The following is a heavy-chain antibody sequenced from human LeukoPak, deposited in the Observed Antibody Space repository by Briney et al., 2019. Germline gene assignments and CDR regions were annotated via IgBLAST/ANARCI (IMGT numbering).Heavy chain of an antibody. Sequence: GASVKVSCKASGYTFTDYYIHWVRQVPGQGLEWVGVIDPNGGATSYAKKFQGRRTVTRDTSTSTVYLEVSSLRSEATAIYYCARALCDGDCYTRHFDHWGQGTLVTVSS. J-gene: IGHJ4*02. CDR1: GYTFTDYY. CDR3: ARALCDGDCYTRHFDH. V-gene: IGHV1-46*01. CDR2: IDPNGGAT. D-gene: IGHD2-21*02.